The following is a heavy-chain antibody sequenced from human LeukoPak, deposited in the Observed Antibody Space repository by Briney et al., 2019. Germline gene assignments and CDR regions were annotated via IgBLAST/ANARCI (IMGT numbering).Heavy chain of an antibody. CDR2: IYYSGST. CDR3: ARGSDSSSWYYFDY. CDR1: GVSISSYY. J-gene: IGHJ4*02. V-gene: IGHV4-59*01. D-gene: IGHD6-13*01. Sequence: PSETLSLTCTVSGVSISSYYWSWIRQPPGKGLEWIGYIYYSGSTNYNPSLKTRVTISVDTSKNQFSLKLSSVTAANTAVHYCARGSDSSSWYYFDYWGQGALVTVSS.